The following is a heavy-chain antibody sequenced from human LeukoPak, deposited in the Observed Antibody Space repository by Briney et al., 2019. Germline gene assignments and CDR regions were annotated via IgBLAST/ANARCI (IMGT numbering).Heavy chain of an antibody. CDR1: GFTFSNYA. Sequence: PGRSLRLSCAASGFTFSNYAMHWVRQAPGKGLEWISHITWSGSAIFYADSVKGRFTISRDSAKNSLYLQMSSLRDEDTAIYYCARDAGNSGYGMDVWGRGTTVTVSS. V-gene: IGHV3-48*02. CDR2: ITWSGSAI. CDR3: ARDAGNSGYGMDV. J-gene: IGHJ6*02. D-gene: IGHD5-12*01.